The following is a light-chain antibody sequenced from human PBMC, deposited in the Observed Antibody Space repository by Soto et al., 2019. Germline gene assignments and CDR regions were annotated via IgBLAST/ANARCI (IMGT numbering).Light chain of an antibody. CDR2: DVS. Sequence: QSALTQPRSVSGSPGQSVTISCTGTISDVGGYNYVSWYQQHPGKAPKLMIYDVSKRPSGVPDRFSGSKSGNTASLTISGLQAEDEADYYCCSYAGSYTFAVFGGGTKLTVL. J-gene: IGLJ2*01. CDR3: CSYAGSYTFAV. V-gene: IGLV2-11*01. CDR1: ISDVGGYNY.